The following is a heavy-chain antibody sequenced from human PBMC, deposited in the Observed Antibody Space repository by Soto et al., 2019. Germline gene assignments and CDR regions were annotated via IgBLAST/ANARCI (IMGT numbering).Heavy chain of an antibody. D-gene: IGHD3-3*01. CDR1: GFTFSSYE. Sequence: EVQLVESGGGLVQPGVSLRLSCAASGFTFSSYEMNWVRQAPGKGLEWVSYISSSGSTIYYADSVKGRFTISRDNAKNSLYLQMNSLRAEDMAVYYCARDVVSIFGVVSYYYYSMDVWGQGTTVTVSS. CDR2: ISSSGSTI. V-gene: IGHV3-48*03. J-gene: IGHJ6*02. CDR3: ARDVVSIFGVVSYYYYSMDV.